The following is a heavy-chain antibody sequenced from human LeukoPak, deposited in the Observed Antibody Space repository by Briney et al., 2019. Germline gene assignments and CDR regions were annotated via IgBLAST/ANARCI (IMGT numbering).Heavy chain of an antibody. CDR3: AREGGFYRPLDY. D-gene: IGHD3-3*01. V-gene: IGHV4-4*03. CDR2: VHLDERT. CDR1: GGSVTSTNW. J-gene: IGHJ4*02. Sequence: PPETPSLTCDVSGGSVTSTNWWTWVRQPPGKGLEWIGEVHLDERTNYNPSLKSRLIMSVDLPENHISLKLTSVTAADTAVYYCAREGGFYRPLDYSGQGTLVTVSP.